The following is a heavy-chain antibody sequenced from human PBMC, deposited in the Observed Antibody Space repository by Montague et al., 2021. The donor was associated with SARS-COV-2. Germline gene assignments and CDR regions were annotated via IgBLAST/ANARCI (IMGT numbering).Heavy chain of an antibody. V-gene: IGHV4-31*03. CDR1: GGSISSGGYY. J-gene: IGHJ4*02. D-gene: IGHD3-3*01. Sequence: TLSLTCTVSGGSISSGGYYWSWIRQHPGKGLEWIGYIYYSGSTYYNPSLKGRVTISVDTSKNQFSLKLSSVTAADTAVYYCARALRRVVIKHFDYWGQGTLVTVSS. CDR2: IYYSGST. CDR3: ARALRRVVIKHFDY.